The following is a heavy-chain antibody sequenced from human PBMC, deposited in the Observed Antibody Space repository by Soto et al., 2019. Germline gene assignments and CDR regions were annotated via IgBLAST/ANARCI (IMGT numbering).Heavy chain of an antibody. V-gene: IGHV1-69*13. CDR3: SRTAPMDAGDKYYYDF. CDR1: GGTFSTFG. Sequence: SVKVSCKTSGGTFSTFGISWVRQAPGQGLEWMGGMIPFFGTAEYSQKIENRITITADESTNTVYMDLRSLTSEDTAIYYCSRTAPMDAGDKYYYDFWGQGALVTVSS. CDR2: MIPFFGTA. D-gene: IGHD3-16*01. J-gene: IGHJ4*02.